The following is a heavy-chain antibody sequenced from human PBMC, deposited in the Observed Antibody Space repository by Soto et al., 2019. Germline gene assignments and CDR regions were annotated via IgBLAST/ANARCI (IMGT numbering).Heavy chain of an antibody. CDR1: GFTVSSNY. J-gene: IGHJ4*02. Sequence: GGSLRLSCAASGFTVSSNYMSWVRQAPGKGLEWVSVIYSGGSTYYADSVKGRFTISRDNSKNTLYLQMNSLRAEDTAVYYCAIVYCSGGSCSSVDYRGQRTPVTVSS. D-gene: IGHD2-15*01. CDR2: IYSGGST. CDR3: AIVYCSGGSCSSVDY. V-gene: IGHV3-66*01.